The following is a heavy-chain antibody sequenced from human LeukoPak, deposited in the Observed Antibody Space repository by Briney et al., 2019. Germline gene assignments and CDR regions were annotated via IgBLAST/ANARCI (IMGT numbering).Heavy chain of an antibody. D-gene: IGHD3-3*01. CDR1: GFTFSAYH. Sequence: GGSLRLSCASSGFTFSAYHMNWVRQAPGKGLEWVSSISSSSSYIYYADSVKGRFTISRDNAKNSLYLQMNSLGAEDTAVYYCARDAHYDFWSGYYSTWPLGYWGQGTLVTVSS. V-gene: IGHV3-21*01. CDR2: ISSSSSYI. CDR3: ARDAHYDFWSGYYSTWPLGY. J-gene: IGHJ4*02.